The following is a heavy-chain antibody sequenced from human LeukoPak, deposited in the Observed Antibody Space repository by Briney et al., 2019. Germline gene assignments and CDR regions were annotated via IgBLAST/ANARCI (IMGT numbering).Heavy chain of an antibody. J-gene: IGHJ5*02. Sequence: GASVKVSCKVSGYTFTGYYMHWVRQAPGQGLEWMGWINPNSGGTNYAQKFQGRVTMTRDTSISTAYMELSRLRSDDTAVYYCARFSSSWQDNWFDPWGQGTLVTVSS. V-gene: IGHV1-2*02. CDR3: ARFSSSWQDNWFDP. D-gene: IGHD6-13*01. CDR1: GYTFTGYY. CDR2: INPNSGGT.